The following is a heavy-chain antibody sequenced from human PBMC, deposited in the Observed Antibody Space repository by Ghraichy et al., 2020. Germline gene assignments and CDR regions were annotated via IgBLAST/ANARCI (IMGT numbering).Heavy chain of an antibody. Sequence: GGSLRLSCAASGFTFSSYSMNWVRQAPGKGLEWVSSISSSSSYIYYADSVKGRFTISRDNAKNSLYLQMNSLRAEDTAVYYCARVPGSYYSMNNAFDIWGQGTMVTVSS. CDR2: ISSSSSYI. J-gene: IGHJ3*02. V-gene: IGHV3-21*01. D-gene: IGHD1-26*01. CDR3: ARVPGSYYSMNNAFDI. CDR1: GFTFSSYS.